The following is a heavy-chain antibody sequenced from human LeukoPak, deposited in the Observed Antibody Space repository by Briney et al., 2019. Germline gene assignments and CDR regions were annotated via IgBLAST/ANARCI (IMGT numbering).Heavy chain of an antibody. CDR1: GFTFSSYW. V-gene: IGHV3-74*01. D-gene: IGHD3-10*01. J-gene: IGHJ4*02. Sequence: GGSLRLSCAASGFTFSSYWMHWVRQAPGKGLVWVSRINSDGSSTSYADSVKGRFTISRDNAENTLYLQMNSLRAEDTAVYYCASLSLMVRGEDYFDYWGQGTLVTVSS. CDR3: ASLSLMVRGEDYFDY. CDR2: INSDGSST.